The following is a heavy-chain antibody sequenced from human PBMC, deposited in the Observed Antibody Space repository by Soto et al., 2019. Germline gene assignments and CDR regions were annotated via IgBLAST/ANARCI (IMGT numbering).Heavy chain of an antibody. CDR1: GNSISSSNW. CDR3: GRVIGSYYYGMDV. Sequence: SETLSLTGAVSGNSISSSNWWSWVRQPPGKGLEWIGEIYHSGSTNYNPSLKSRVTISVDKSKKQFSLKLSSVTAADTAVYYFGRVIGSYYYGMDVWGQGTTVTVSS. J-gene: IGHJ6*02. D-gene: IGHD1-26*01. V-gene: IGHV4-4*02. CDR2: IYHSGST.